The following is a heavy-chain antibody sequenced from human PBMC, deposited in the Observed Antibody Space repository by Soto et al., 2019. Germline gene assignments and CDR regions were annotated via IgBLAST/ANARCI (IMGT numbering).Heavy chain of an antibody. CDR1: GDSISSYY. J-gene: IGHJ5*02. V-gene: IGHV4-59*01. D-gene: IGHD6-19*01. CDR3: ARGYNSAWSDWFDP. Sequence: QVQLQESGPGLVKASETLSLTCAVSGDSISSYYWNWIRQPPGKGLEWIGYIHYRGSTLYNPSLKSRLTISVDTSKNQLSLNLRSVTAADTAVYYCARGYNSAWSDWFDPWGQGTLVTVSS. CDR2: IHYRGST.